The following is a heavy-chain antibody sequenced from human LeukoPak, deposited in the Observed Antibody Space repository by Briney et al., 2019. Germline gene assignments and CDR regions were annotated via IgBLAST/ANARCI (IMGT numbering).Heavy chain of an antibody. V-gene: IGHV3-21*01. CDR3: ARSVVGWFDP. CDR2: ISSSSSYI. J-gene: IGHJ5*02. CDR1: GFTFSSYS. Sequence: PGGSLRLTCAASGFTFSSYSMNWVRQAPGKGLEWVSSISSSSSYIYYADSVKGRFTISRDNAKNSLYLQMNSLRAEDTAVYYCARSVVGWFDPWGQGTLVTVSS. D-gene: IGHD2-15*01.